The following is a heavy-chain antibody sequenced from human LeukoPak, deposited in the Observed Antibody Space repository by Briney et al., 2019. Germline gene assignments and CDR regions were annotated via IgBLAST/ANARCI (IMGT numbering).Heavy chain of an antibody. Sequence: GGSLRLSCAASGFTSSSYGMHWVRQAPGKGLEWVAFIRYDGSNKYYADSVKGRFTISRDNSKNTLYLQMNSLRAEDTAVYYCARGARGMVRGVIITGYYYYYMDVWGKGTTVTISS. D-gene: IGHD3-10*01. CDR2: IRYDGSNK. J-gene: IGHJ6*03. CDR1: GFTSSSYG. CDR3: ARGARGMVRGVIITGYYYYYMDV. V-gene: IGHV3-30*02.